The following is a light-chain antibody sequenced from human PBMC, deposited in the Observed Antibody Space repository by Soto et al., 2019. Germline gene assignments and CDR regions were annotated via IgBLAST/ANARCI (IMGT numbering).Light chain of an antibody. CDR2: EVT. Sequence: QLVLTQPPSASGSPGQSVTISCAGTSSDVGAYNYVSWYQQQPGKAPKLVIYEVTKRPSGVPDRFSGSKSGNTASLTVSGLQAEDEADYYCSSYAGSTHVVFGGGTKLTVL. J-gene: IGLJ2*01. V-gene: IGLV2-8*01. CDR3: SSYAGSTHVV. CDR1: SSDVGAYNY.